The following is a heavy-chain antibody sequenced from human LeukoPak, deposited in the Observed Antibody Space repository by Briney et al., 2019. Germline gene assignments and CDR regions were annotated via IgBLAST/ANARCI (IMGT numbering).Heavy chain of an antibody. V-gene: IGHV4-4*02. CDR1: GGSISSSNW. J-gene: IGHJ4*02. Sequence: SETLSLTCAVSGGSISSSNWWSWVRQPPGKGLEWIGEIYHSGSTNYNPSLKSRVTTSVDKSKNQFSLKLSSVTAADTAVYYCARALLWFGEPTYYFDYWGQGTLVTVSS. CDR3: ARALLWFGEPTYYFDY. D-gene: IGHD3-10*01. CDR2: IYHSGST.